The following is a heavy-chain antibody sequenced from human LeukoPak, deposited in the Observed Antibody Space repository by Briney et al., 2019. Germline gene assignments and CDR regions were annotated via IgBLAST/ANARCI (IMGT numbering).Heavy chain of an antibody. Sequence: GGSLRLSCAASGFTFSSYWMSWVRQAPGKGLEWVANIKQDGSEKYYVDSVEGRFTISRDNAKNSLYLQMNSLRVEDTAVYYCAREGPYCSSTSCYAGEDYWGQGTLVTVSS. J-gene: IGHJ4*02. D-gene: IGHD2-2*01. V-gene: IGHV3-7*01. CDR3: AREGPYCSSTSCYAGEDY. CDR1: GFTFSSYW. CDR2: IKQDGSEK.